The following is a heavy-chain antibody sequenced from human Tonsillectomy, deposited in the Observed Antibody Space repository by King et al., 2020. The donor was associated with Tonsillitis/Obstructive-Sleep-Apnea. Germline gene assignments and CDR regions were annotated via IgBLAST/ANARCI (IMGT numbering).Heavy chain of an antibody. CDR1: GFSFNTYA. CDR2: ISFDGSNT. CDR3: ARSERGYSSPVDYYDGMDV. V-gene: IGHV3-30*04. D-gene: IGHD5-18*01. Sequence: VQLVESGGGVVQPGRSLRLSCAASGFSFNTYAMHWVRQAPGKGLEWLAVISFDGSNTNSADSVKGRFTISRDNLKNTLYLQMNSLRAEDTAVYYCARSERGYSSPVDYYDGMDVGGQGTTVTVSS. J-gene: IGHJ6*02.